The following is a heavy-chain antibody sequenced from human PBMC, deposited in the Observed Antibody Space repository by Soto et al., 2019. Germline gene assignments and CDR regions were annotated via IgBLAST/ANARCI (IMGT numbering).Heavy chain of an antibody. CDR2: ISTSGKTI. CDR3: ARDPQYCTITSCYGEYGMEV. Sequence: EVQLVESGGGLVQPGGSLRLSCVASGFTFSSYAMNWVRQAPGPGPEWVSYISTSGKTIYYADSVKGRFTISRDNAKNSLYLQMTSLRDADTAVYYCARDPQYCTITSCYGEYGMEVWGQGNTVTVSS. D-gene: IGHD2-2*01. J-gene: IGHJ6*02. CDR1: GFTFSSYA. V-gene: IGHV3-48*02.